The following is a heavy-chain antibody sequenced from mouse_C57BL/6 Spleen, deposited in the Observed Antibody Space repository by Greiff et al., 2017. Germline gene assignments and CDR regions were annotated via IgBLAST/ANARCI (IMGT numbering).Heavy chain of an antibody. CDR3: ARNNYGRRGGFAY. CDR2: IWSGGST. J-gene: IGHJ3*01. D-gene: IGHD1-1*01. Sequence: QVQLKESGPGLVQPSQSLSITCTVSGFSLTSYGVHWVRQSPGKGLEWLGVIWSGGSTDYNAAFISRLSISKDNSKGQVFFKMNSLQADDTAIYYCARNNYGRRGGFAYWGQGTLVTVSA. V-gene: IGHV2-2*01. CDR1: GFSLTSYG.